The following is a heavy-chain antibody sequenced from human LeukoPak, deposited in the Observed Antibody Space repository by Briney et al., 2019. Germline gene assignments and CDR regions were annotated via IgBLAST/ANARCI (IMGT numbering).Heavy chain of an antibody. V-gene: IGHV3-30*02. Sequence: GGSLRLSCAASGFTFSSYGMHWVRQAPGKGLEWVAFIRYDGSNKYYADSVKGRFTISRDNAKKSLYLQMNSLRAEDTGVYYCARSEMGYYYYYMDVWGKGTTVTVSS. D-gene: IGHD2-8*01. CDR3: ARSEMGYYYYYMDV. J-gene: IGHJ6*03. CDR2: IRYDGSNK. CDR1: GFTFSSYG.